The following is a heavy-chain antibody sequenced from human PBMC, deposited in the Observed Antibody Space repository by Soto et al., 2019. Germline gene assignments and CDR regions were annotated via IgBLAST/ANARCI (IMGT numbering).Heavy chain of an antibody. CDR1: GFTFSNAW. CDR2: IKSKTDGGTT. V-gene: IGHV3-15*07. Sequence: PGGSLRLSCAASGFTFSNAWMNWFRQAPGKGLEWVGRIKSKTDGGTTDYAAPVKGRFTISRDDSKNTLYLQMNSLKTEDTAVYYCTNPLPYGSGSYYYYYYYGMDVWGQGTTVTVSS. J-gene: IGHJ6*02. D-gene: IGHD3-10*01. CDR3: TNPLPYGSGSYYYYYYYGMDV.